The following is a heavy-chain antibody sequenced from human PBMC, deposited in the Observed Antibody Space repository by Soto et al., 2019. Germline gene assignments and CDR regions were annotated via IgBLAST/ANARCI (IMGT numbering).Heavy chain of an antibody. CDR1: GGSISSSSYY. CDR2: IYYSGST. V-gene: IGHV4-39*01. D-gene: IGHD3-10*01. CDR3: ARCKITMVRGVLGFDP. Sequence: QLQLQESGPGLVKPSETLSLTCTVSGGSISSSSYYWGWIRQPPGKGLEWIGSIYYSGSTYYNPSLKSRVPISVDTSKNQFSLKLSSVTAADTAVYYCARCKITMVRGVLGFDPWGQGTLVTVSS. J-gene: IGHJ5*02.